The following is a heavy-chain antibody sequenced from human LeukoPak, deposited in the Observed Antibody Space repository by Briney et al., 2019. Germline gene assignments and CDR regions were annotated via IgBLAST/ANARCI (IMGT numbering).Heavy chain of an antibody. CDR3: ARARASGRSGFDY. CDR1: GFTFSSYS. V-gene: IGHV3-21*01. J-gene: IGHJ4*02. D-gene: IGHD2-15*01. CDR2: ISSSSSYI. Sequence: GGSLRLSCAASGFTFSSYSMNWARQAPGEGLEWVSSISSSSSYIYYADSVKGRFTISRDNAKNSLYLQMNSLRAEDTAVYYCARARASGRSGFDYWGQGTLVTVSS.